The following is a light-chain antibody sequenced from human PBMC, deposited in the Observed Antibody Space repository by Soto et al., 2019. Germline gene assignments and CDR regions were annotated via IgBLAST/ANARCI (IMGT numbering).Light chain of an antibody. CDR1: QHIRND. J-gene: IGKJ1*01. V-gene: IGKV1-6*01. CDR2: SSS. Sequence: AIRMTQSPSSLSASVGDRVTITCRASQHIRNDLGWYQQKPGRAPKLLIYSSSTLQSGVPSRFNGSGSGTDFTLSISSLQPEDFATYYCLQDYAFPWTFGQGT. CDR3: LQDYAFPWT.